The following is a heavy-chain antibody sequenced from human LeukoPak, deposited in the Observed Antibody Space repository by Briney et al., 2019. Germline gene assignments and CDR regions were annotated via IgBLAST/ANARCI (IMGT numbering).Heavy chain of an antibody. J-gene: IGHJ4*02. D-gene: IGHD6-13*01. V-gene: IGHV4-34*01. CDR1: GGTFSGYY. CDR2: INHSGST. CDR3: ARERYSTPPDY. Sequence: PSETLSLTCAVYGGTFSGYYWSWIRQPPGKGLEWIGEINHSGSTNYNPSLKSRVTISVDTSKNQFSLKLSSVTAADTAVYYCARERYSTPPDYWGQGTLVTVSS.